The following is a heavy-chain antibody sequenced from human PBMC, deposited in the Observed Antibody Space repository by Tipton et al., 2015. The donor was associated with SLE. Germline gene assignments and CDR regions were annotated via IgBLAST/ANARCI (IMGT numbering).Heavy chain of an antibody. J-gene: IGHJ3*02. Sequence: SLRLSCAASGFTVSSNYMSWVRQAPGKGLEWVSGISWNSGSIGYADSVKGRFTISRDNAKNSLYLQMNSLRAEDTALYYCAKDSSSTESDAFDIWGQGTMVTVSS. CDR1: GFTVSSNY. CDR2: ISWNSGSI. V-gene: IGHV3-9*01. CDR3: AKDSSSTESDAFDI. D-gene: IGHD2-15*01.